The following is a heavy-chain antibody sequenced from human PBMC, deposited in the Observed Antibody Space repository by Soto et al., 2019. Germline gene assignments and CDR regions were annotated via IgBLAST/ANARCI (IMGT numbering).Heavy chain of an antibody. CDR3: AKGVVVAATLEHTFDY. Sequence: GGSLRLSCAASGFTFSSYGMHWVRQAPGKGLEWVAVISYDGSNKYYADSVKGRFTISRDNSKNTLYLQMNSLRAEDTAVYYCAKGVVVAATLEHTFDYWGQGNLVTVSS. V-gene: IGHV3-30*18. CDR2: ISYDGSNK. CDR1: GFTFSSYG. J-gene: IGHJ4*02. D-gene: IGHD2-15*01.